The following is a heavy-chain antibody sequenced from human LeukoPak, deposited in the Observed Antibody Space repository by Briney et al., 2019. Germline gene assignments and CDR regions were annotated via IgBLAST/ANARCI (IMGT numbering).Heavy chain of an antibody. D-gene: IGHD1-26*01. CDR2: INPNSGST. CDR1: EYTFTGYY. V-gene: IGHV1-2*02. CDR3: ARDFSSVGATGPIDY. Sequence: ASMKVSCKASEYTFTGYYMHWVRQAPGQGLEWMGWINPNSGSTNYAQKFQGRVTMTRDTSISTAYMELSRLRSGDTAVYYCARDFSSVGATGPIDYWGQGTLVTVSS. J-gene: IGHJ4*02.